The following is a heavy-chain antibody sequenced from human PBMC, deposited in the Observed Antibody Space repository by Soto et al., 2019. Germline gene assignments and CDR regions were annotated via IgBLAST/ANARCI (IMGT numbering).Heavy chain of an antibody. CDR2: IIPLFGTP. D-gene: IGHD3-10*01. V-gene: IGHV1-69*01. CDR3: ARDRDDYGSGNYYNRSDF. J-gene: IGHJ4*02. CDR1: GGIFSTYA. Sequence: QVQLVQSGAEVKKPGSSVKVSCKASGGIFSTYAISWLRQAPGQGLEWMGGIIPLFGTPNYAQRFQGRVTITGDESTSTASMELSRLRSEDTAVYYCARDRDDYGSGNYYNRSDFWGQGTLVTVSS.